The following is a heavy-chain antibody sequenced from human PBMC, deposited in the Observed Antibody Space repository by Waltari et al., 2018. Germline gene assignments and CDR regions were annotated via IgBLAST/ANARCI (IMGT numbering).Heavy chain of an antibody. J-gene: IGHJ4*02. CDR1: GYTFIDFY. V-gene: IGHV1-46*01. D-gene: IGHD5-12*01. CDR3: ARGGGDGFNYGLN. Sequence: QVQLVQSGAEVKKPGASVKISCKTSGYTFIDFYMHWVRRAPGQGLEWMGMISPSGGYTNYAQKCQGRCTLTRDTSTTTFDMELSSLGAEDTAMDYCARGGGDGFNYGLNWGQGTLVTVSS. CDR2: ISPSGGYT.